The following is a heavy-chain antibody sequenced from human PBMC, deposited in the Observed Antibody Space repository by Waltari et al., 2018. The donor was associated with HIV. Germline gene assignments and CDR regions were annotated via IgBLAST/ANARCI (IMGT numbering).Heavy chain of an antibody. D-gene: IGHD1-26*01. Sequence: QVQLVQSGAEVKKPGASVKVSCKASGYTFTGYYMHWVRQAPGQGLEWMGWINPNRGGTNYAQKFQGRVTMTRDTSISTAYMELSRLRSDDTAVYYCARREGPPLYDYWGQGTLVTVSS. CDR2: INPNRGGT. CDR1: GYTFTGYY. CDR3: ARREGPPLYDY. V-gene: IGHV1-2*02. J-gene: IGHJ4*02.